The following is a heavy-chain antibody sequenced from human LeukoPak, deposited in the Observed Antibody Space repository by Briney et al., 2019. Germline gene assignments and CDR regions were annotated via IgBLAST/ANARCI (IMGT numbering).Heavy chain of an antibody. V-gene: IGHV1-2*02. D-gene: IGHD6-13*01. CDR3: ARDGFSADSSPPSTHYYYYGMDV. J-gene: IGHJ6*02. Sequence: ASVKVSCKASGYTFTGYYMHWVRQAPGQGLEWMGWINPNSGGTNYAQKFQGRVTMTRDTSISTAYMELSRLRSDDTAVYYCARDGFSADSSPPSTHYYYYGMDVWGQGTTVTVSS. CDR2: INPNSGGT. CDR1: GYTFTGYY.